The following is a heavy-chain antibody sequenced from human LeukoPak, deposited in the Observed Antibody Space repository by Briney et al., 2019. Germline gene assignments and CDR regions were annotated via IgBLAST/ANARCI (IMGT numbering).Heavy chain of an antibody. CDR2: IKQDGSEK. J-gene: IGHJ4*02. CDR3: ARGRGVRGVISDY. CDR1: GFTFSSYW. D-gene: IGHD3-10*01. V-gene: IGHV3-7*01. Sequence: PGGSLGLSCAASGFTFSSYWMSSVRQAPGKGLEWVANIKQDGSEKYYVDSVKGRFTISRDNAKNSLYLQMNSLRAEDTAVYYCARGRGVRGVISDYWGQGTLVTVSS.